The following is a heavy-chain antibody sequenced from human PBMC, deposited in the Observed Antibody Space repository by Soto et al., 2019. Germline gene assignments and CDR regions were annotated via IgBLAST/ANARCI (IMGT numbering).Heavy chain of an antibody. CDR1: GGTFSSYP. D-gene: IGHD3-22*01. Sequence: SVKVSCKASGGTFSSYPLSWVRQAPGQGLEWMGGIIPIFGTTKYAQKFQGRVTIIADESTTTAYMELSSLRSEDTAVYYCAKVHGTYDSSGYYHGNYWGQGTLVTVSS. V-gene: IGHV1-69*13. CDR2: IIPIFGTT. J-gene: IGHJ4*02. CDR3: AKVHGTYDSSGYYHGNY.